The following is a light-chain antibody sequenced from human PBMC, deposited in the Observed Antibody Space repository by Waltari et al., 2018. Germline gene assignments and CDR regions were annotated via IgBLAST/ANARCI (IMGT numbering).Light chain of an antibody. Sequence: QLVLPQSPSASASLGASVKLTCTLSRGHSSNVIAWHQQQPEKGPRYLMKVNSDGSHSKGDKIPDRFSGSSSGAEHYLTISSLQSEDEADYYCQTGGHGTWVFGGGTKLTVL. CDR2: VNSDGSH. CDR1: RGHSSNV. CDR3: QTGGHGTWV. V-gene: IGLV4-69*01. J-gene: IGLJ3*02.